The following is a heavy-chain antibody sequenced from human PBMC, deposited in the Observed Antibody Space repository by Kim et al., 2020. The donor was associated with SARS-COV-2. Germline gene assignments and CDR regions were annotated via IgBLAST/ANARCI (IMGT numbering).Heavy chain of an antibody. D-gene: IGHD3-22*01. Sequence: ASVKGRFTISRDDSRNSLFLQMNSLKTEDTAVYYCTRTIPTYYDNVFDIWGQGTVVTVSP. V-gene: IGHV3-72*01. CDR3: TRTIPTYYDNVFDI. J-gene: IGHJ3*02.